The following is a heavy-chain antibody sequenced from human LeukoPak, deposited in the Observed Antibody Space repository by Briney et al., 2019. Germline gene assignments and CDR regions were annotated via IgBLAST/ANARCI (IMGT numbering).Heavy chain of an antibody. D-gene: IGHD1-1*01. V-gene: IGHV4-59*01. CDR3: ARSRSTTGSENWFDP. CDR2: IYYSGST. CDR1: GGSISSYY. Sequence: SETLSLTCTVSGGSISSYYWSWIRQPPGMGLEWIGYIYYSGSTNYNPSLKSRVTISVDTSKNQFSLKLSSVTAADTAVYYCARSRSTTGSENWFDPWGQGTLVTVSS. J-gene: IGHJ5*02.